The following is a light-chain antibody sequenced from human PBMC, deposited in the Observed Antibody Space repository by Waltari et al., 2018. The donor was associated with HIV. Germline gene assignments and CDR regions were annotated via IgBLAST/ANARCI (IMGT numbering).Light chain of an antibody. V-gene: IGKV4-1*01. CDR2: WSS. Sequence: DIVMTQSPDSLAVSLGERVTINCRSSRTVFYNHNRQNYLAWYQQKPGKPPRVLIYWSSTRAAGVPDRFSGSGSGTDFSLTISGLQADDVALYYCQQYYSLPTTFGGGTKVEIK. J-gene: IGKJ4*01. CDR3: QQYYSLPTT. CDR1: RTVFYNHNRQNY.